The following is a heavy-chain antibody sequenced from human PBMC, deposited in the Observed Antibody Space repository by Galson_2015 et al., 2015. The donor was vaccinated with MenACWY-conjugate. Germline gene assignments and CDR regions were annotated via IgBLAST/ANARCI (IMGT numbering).Heavy chain of an antibody. CDR2: ISPTDSHT. J-gene: IGHJ6*02. V-gene: IGHV5-51*01. CDR3: ARCRNTSSASTYGLDV. Sequence: QSGAEVKKPGESLKISCKGSGYRFSSYWIGWVRQMPGKGLEWMGIISPTDSHTTYSPSFQGQVIISADKSINTAYLQWSNLRASDTAIYYCARCRNTSSASTYGLDVWGPGTTVTVSS. CDR1: GYRFSSYW. D-gene: IGHD1-1*01.